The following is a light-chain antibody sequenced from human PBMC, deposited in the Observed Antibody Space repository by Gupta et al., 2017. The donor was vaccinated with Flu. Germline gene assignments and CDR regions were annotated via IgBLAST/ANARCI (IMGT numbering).Light chain of an antibody. CDR1: ETVLNY. V-gene: IGKV3-11*01. J-gene: IGKJ4*01. Sequence: EIVLTQSPATLSLYPGERATLSCRASETVLNYLAWYQQRPGQAPRLIIYDASKSDIGNPGSFSGGGEPIDFTHTSSRREYESSADYYRHQRSRLFTCGRGTKVDI. CDR3: HQRSRLFT. CDR2: DAS.